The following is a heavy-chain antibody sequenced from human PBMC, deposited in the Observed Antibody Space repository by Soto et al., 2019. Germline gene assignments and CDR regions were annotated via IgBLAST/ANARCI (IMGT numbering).Heavy chain of an antibody. V-gene: IGHV3-30*18. CDR3: AKDSRWLHQVEY. J-gene: IGHJ4*02. CDR2: ISYDGSNK. Sequence: QVQLVESGGGVVQPGRSLRLSCAASGFTFSSYGMHWVRQAPGKGLEWVAVISYDGSNKYYADSVKGRFTISRDNSKNTLYLQMNSLRAEDTAVYYCAKDSRWLHQVEYWGQGTLVTVSS. CDR1: GFTFSSYG. D-gene: IGHD5-12*01.